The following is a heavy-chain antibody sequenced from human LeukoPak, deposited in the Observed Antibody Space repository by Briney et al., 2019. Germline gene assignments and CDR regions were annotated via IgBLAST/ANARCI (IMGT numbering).Heavy chain of an antibody. CDR1: GFSFSTYS. J-gene: IGHJ4*02. V-gene: IGHV3-21*01. Sequence: AGGSLRLSCAASGFSFSTYSMNWVRQAPGKGLEWVSSIANSVIHMYYADSVKGRFTVSRDNAKNSLYLQMDGLRAEDTAIYYCARDFGGTLKTALDYWGQGTLVTVSS. CDR3: ARDFGGTLKTALDY. D-gene: IGHD2-15*01. CDR2: IANSVIHM.